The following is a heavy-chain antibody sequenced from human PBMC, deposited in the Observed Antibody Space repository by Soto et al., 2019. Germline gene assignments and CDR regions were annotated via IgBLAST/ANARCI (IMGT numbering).Heavy chain of an antibody. CDR3: ARACSSTSCLYYYYYYGMDV. V-gene: IGHV1-46*01. D-gene: IGHD2-2*01. CDR2: INPSGGST. J-gene: IGHJ6*02. Sequence: ASEKVSCKASGYTFTSYYMHWVRQAPGQGLEWMGIINPSGGSTSYAQKFQGRVTMTRDTSTSTVYMELSSLRSEDTAVYYYARACSSTSCLYYYYYYGMDVWGQGTTVTVSS. CDR1: GYTFTSYY.